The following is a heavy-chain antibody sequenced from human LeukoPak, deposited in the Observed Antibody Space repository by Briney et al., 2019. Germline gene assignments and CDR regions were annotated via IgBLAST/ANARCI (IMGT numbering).Heavy chain of an antibody. Sequence: SETLSLTCTVSGGSISSSSYYRGWIRQPPGKGLEWIGSIYYSGSTYYNPSLKSRVTISVDTSKNQFSLKLSSVTAADTAVYYCARSEVVAATLDYWGQGTLVTVSS. CDR1: GGSISSSSYY. CDR3: ARSEVVAATLDY. J-gene: IGHJ4*02. CDR2: IYYSGST. V-gene: IGHV4-39*01. D-gene: IGHD2-15*01.